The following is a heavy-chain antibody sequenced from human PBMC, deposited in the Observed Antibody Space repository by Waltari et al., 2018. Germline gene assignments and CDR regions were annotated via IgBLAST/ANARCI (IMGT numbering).Heavy chain of an antibody. CDR1: GGTFRNYD. CDR2: IIPMFGTA. V-gene: IGHV1-69*12. D-gene: IGHD3-22*01. Sequence: QVQLVQSGAEVKKPGSSVKVSCKASGGTFRNYDITWVRQAPGQGLEWMGGIIPMFGTANYARKFQGRGTITADESTRTAYMELSSLRSEDTAVYYCARIYYHDSISYSYDAFDIWGQGTMVSVSS. CDR3: ARIYYHDSISYSYDAFDI. J-gene: IGHJ3*02.